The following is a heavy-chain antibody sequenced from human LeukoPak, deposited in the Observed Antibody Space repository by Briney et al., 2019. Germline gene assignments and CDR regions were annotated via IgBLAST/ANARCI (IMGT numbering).Heavy chain of an antibody. CDR1: GFTFSSYA. Sequence: QPGGSLRLSCAASGFTFSSYAMSWVRQAPGKGLEWVSGINWNSGSTGYADSVKGRFTISRDNAKNSLYLQMNSLRDEDTAVYYCAGYCSGDSCYPAHPWGQGTLVTVSS. J-gene: IGHJ5*02. CDR2: INWNSGST. V-gene: IGHV3-20*04. CDR3: AGYCSGDSCYPAHP. D-gene: IGHD2-15*01.